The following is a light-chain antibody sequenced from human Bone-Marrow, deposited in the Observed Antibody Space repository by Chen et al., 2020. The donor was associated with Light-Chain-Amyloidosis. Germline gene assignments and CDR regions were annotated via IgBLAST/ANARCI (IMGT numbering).Light chain of an antibody. Sequence: QSALTQPASVSGSPGQSITISCTGTSSDVGGDNHVSWYQQHPDQAPKLLIYEVPNRPSWVPYRFSGTKSDNTASLTSSGLQTEDDADYFGSSYTITTTLVFCSGTRVPVL. CDR1: SSDVGGDNH. V-gene: IGLV2-14*01. CDR3: SSYTITTTLV. CDR2: EVP. J-gene: IGLJ1*01.